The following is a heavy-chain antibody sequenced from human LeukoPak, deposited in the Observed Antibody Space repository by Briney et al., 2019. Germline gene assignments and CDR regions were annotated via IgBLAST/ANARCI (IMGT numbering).Heavy chain of an antibody. Sequence: GGSLRLSCAASGFTFSIYGMHWVRQAPGEGLGWVAFIRYDGSNKYYADSVKGRFTISRDNSKNTLYLQMNSLRAEDTAVYYCAKDRMVRGVIILGSSYFDYWGQGTLVTVSS. V-gene: IGHV3-30*02. CDR2: IRYDGSNK. D-gene: IGHD3-10*01. CDR1: GFTFSIYG. CDR3: AKDRMVRGVIILGSSYFDY. J-gene: IGHJ4*02.